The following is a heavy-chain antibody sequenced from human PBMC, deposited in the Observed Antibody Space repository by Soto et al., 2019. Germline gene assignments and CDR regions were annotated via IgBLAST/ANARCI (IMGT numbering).Heavy chain of an antibody. D-gene: IGHD5-12*01. Sequence: SVKVSCKASGGTFSSYAISWVRQAPGQGLEWMGGIIPIFGTANYAQKFQGRVTITADESTSTAYMELSSLRSEDTAVYYCARGNSRDLATEMPWDYWGQGTLVTVSS. CDR3: ARGNSRDLATEMPWDY. CDR2: IIPIFGTA. V-gene: IGHV1-69*13. J-gene: IGHJ4*02. CDR1: GGTFSSYA.